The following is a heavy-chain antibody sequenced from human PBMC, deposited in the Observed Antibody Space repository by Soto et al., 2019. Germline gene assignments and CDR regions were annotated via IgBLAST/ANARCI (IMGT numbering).Heavy chain of an antibody. CDR2: INGGNGNT. V-gene: IGHV1-3*01. D-gene: IGHD3-22*01. CDR3: VKEGVYYYDTSGYYMDY. CDR1: GYTFTNYA. J-gene: IGHJ4*02. Sequence: QVQLVQSGAEVKKPGASVKVSCKASGYTFTNYAMHWVRQAPGQRLEWMGWINGGNGNTKYSQKFQGRVTITRDTSASTAYMELISLRSEDTAVYYCVKEGVYYYDTSGYYMDYWGQGTLVTVSS.